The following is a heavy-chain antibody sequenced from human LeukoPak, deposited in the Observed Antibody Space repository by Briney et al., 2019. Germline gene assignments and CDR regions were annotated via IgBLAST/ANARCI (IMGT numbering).Heavy chain of an antibody. J-gene: IGHJ4*02. CDR3: ARDLYYYGSGSDDFLYY. CDR1: GFTVSSNY. CDR2: INSGGST. Sequence: GGSLSLSCAASGFTVSSNYMNWVRQAPGQGLEWVSVINSGGSTHYADSVKGRFTISRDNSKNTLYLQMNSLRAEDTAVYYCARDLYYYGSGSDDFLYYWGQGTGVPVSS. V-gene: IGHV3-53*01. D-gene: IGHD3-10*01.